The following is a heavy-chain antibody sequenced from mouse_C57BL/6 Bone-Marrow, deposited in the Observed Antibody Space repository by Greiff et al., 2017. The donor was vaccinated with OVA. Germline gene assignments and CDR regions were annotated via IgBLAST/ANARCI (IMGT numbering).Heavy chain of an antibody. CDR1: GYTFTSYW. Sequence: QVQLQQPGAELVKPGASVKMSCKASGYTFTSYWITWVKQRPGQGLAWIGDIYPGSGSTNYNEKFKSKATLTVDTSSSKAYMQLSSLTSEDSAVYYCARRGYYDYDGGFGYWGQGTTLTVSS. V-gene: IGHV1-55*01. D-gene: IGHD2-4*01. J-gene: IGHJ2*01. CDR3: ARRGYYDYDGGFGY. CDR2: IYPGSGST.